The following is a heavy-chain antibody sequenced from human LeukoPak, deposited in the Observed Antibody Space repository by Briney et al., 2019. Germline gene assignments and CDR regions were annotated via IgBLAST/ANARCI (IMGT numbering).Heavy chain of an antibody. CDR1: GFTFSSYS. CDR3: AKGHCSGTSCYYYYYYYMDV. D-gene: IGHD2-2*01. Sequence: PGGSLRLSCAASGFTFSSYSMNWVRQAPGKGLEWVSGISWNGGSVGYADSVRGRFTISRDNAKNSLYLQMNSLRAEDTALYYCAKGHCSGTSCYYYYYYYMDVWGKGTTVTVSS. CDR2: ISWNGGSV. V-gene: IGHV3-9*01. J-gene: IGHJ6*03.